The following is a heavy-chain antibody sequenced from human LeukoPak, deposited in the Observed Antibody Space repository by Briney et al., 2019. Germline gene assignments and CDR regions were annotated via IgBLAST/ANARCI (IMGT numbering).Heavy chain of an antibody. CDR2: ISWSSGSI. J-gene: IGHJ4*02. CDR1: GFTFDDYA. V-gene: IGHV3-9*01. Sequence: PGGSLRLSCAASGFTFDDYAMRWVRQAPGKGLEWVSGISWSSGSIGYADSVKGRFTISRDNAKNSLYLQMSSLRPEDTALSYCAKDTAYDILTGSPSFDYWGQGTLVTVSS. CDR3: AKDTAYDILTGSPSFDY. D-gene: IGHD3-9*01.